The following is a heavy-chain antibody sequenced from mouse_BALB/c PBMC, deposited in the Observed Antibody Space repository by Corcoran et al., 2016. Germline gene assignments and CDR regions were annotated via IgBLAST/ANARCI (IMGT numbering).Heavy chain of an antibody. CDR1: GYTFTDYY. D-gene: IGHD2-1*01. CDR3: ARGHGNYSFDY. Sequence: QIQLQQSGPELVKPGASVKISCKASGYTFTDYYINWVKQKPGQGLEWIGWIYPGSGNTKYNEKFKGKATLTVDTSSSTAYMQLSSLTSEDTAVYFCARGHGNYSFDYWGQGTTLTVSS. CDR2: IYPGSGNT. J-gene: IGHJ2*01. V-gene: IGHV1-84*02.